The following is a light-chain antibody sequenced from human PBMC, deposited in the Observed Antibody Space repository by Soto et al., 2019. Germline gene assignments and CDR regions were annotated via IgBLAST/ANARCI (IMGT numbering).Light chain of an antibody. CDR2: GAS. J-gene: IGKJ5*01. Sequence: EIVITQSPSTLSVSPGERATLSCRASQSVISNLAWYQQKPGQAPRLLIYGASARATGIPARFSGSGSGTDFTLTINRLEPEDFATYYCQQLNSYPLTFGQGTRLEIK. V-gene: IGKV3-15*01. CDR3: QQLNSYPLT. CDR1: QSVISN.